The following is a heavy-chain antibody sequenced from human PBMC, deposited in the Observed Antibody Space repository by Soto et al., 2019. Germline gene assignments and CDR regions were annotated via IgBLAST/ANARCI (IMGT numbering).Heavy chain of an antibody. J-gene: IGHJ3*02. CDR1: GYTFTSYA. V-gene: IGHV1-3*01. CDR2: INAGNGNT. CDR3: ARDEMITAYAFDI. D-gene: IGHD3-16*01. Sequence: GASVKVSCKASGYTFTSYAMHWVRQAPGQRLEWMGWINAGNGNTKYSQKFQGRVTITRDTSASTAYMELSSLRSEDTAVYYCARDEMITAYAFDIWGQGTMVTVSS.